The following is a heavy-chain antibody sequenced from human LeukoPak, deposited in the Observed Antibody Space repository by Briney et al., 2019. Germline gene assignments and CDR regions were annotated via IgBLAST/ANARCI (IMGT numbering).Heavy chain of an antibody. J-gene: IGHJ4*02. D-gene: IGHD6-19*01. CDR1: GFTFSSYA. CDR3: AKDTGYSSGWPFDY. Sequence: GGSLRLSCAASGFTFSSYAMSWVRQAPGKGLEWVSAISGSGGSTYYADSVKGRFTISRDNSKNTLYLQMNSPRAEDTAVYYCAKDTGYSSGWPFDYWGQGTLVTVSS. CDR2: ISGSGGST. V-gene: IGHV3-23*01.